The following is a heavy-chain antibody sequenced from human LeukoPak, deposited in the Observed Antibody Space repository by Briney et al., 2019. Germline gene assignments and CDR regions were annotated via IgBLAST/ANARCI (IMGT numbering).Heavy chain of an antibody. CDR3: AIDEPNYAPYDFDY. Sequence: PGGSLRLSCAASRFTFSNAWMNWVRQAPEKGLEWAGRIKSKADGDTTDYAAPVKGRFTISRDDSNNMVYLQMNSLKIEDTAVYYCAIDEPNYAPYDFDYWGQGTLVTVSS. CDR2: IKSKADGDTT. V-gene: IGHV3-15*01. D-gene: IGHD4/OR15-4a*01. CDR1: RFTFSNAW. J-gene: IGHJ4*02.